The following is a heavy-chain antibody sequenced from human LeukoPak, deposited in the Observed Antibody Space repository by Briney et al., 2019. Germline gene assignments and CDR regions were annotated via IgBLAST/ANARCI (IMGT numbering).Heavy chain of an antibody. J-gene: IGHJ4*02. V-gene: IGHV3-23*01. Sequence: PAGGSLRLSCAASGFTFSSYAMSWVRQAPGKGLEWVSSISDSGGSTYCADSVQGRFTISRDNSKNTVFLQMNSLRAEDTAIYYCANGLDVPDYWGQGTLVTAPS. CDR1: GFTFSSYA. CDR3: ANGLDVPDY. D-gene: IGHD3/OR15-3a*01. CDR2: ISDSGGST.